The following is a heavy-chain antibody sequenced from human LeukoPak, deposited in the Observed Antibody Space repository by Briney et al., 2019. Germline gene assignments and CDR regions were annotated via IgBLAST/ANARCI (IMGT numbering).Heavy chain of an antibody. CDR1: GGSFSGYY. V-gene: IGHV4-34*01. D-gene: IGHD2-15*01. CDR3: ARGVLGRGDY. CDR2: INHSGST. Sequence: SETLSLTCAVYGGSFSGYYWSWIRQPPGKGLEWIGEINHSGSTNYKPSLKSRVTISVDTSKNQFSLKLSSVTAADTAVYYCARGVLGRGDYWGQGTLVTVSS. J-gene: IGHJ4*02.